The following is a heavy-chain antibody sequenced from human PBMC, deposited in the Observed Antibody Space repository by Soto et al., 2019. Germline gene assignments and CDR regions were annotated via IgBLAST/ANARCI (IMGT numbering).Heavy chain of an antibody. Sequence: SETLSLTCTVSGGSISRYYWSWIRQPPGKGLEWIGYIYDSGTTHYNPSLESRVTISIDTSTNQFSLKLNSVTAADTAMYFCTRVTESTLDPWGQGTLVTVSS. CDR3: TRVTESTLDP. D-gene: IGHD3-10*01. V-gene: IGHV4-59*01. CDR1: GGSISRYY. CDR2: IYDSGTT. J-gene: IGHJ5*02.